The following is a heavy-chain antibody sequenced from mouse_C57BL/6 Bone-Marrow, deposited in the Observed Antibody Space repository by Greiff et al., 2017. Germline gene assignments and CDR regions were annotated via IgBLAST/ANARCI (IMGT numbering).Heavy chain of an antibody. Sequence: QVQLQPGAELVMPGASVKLSCKASGYTFTSYWMHWVKQRPGQGLEWIGEIDPSDSYTNYNQKFKGKSTMTVDKSPSTAYMQLSSLTSEDSAVYYCARLRYYGSHDYWGQGTTLTVSS. D-gene: IGHD1-1*01. V-gene: IGHV1-69*01. CDR1: GYTFTSYW. J-gene: IGHJ2*01. CDR3: ARLRYYGSHDY. CDR2: IDPSDSYT.